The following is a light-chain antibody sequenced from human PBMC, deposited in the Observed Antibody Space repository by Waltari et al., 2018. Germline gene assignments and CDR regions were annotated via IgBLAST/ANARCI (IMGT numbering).Light chain of an antibody. CDR2: INN. Sequence: QSVVTQPPSASGTPGQRVTISCSGSSSNIGSNSVNWYQQLPGTAPKLLIFINNKRPSGVPDRIAGSTSGTAASLAISGLQSEDEANYYCAVWEDSLNGWVFGGGTKLTVL. V-gene: IGLV1-44*01. J-gene: IGLJ3*02. CDR3: AVWEDSLNGWV. CDR1: SSNIGSNS.